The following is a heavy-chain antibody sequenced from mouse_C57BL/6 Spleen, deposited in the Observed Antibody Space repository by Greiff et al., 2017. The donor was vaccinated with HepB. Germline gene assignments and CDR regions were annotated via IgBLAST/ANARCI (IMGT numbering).Heavy chain of an antibody. CDR2: IGPGSGST. J-gene: IGHJ3*01. Sequence: VQLQQSGAELVKPGASVKISCKASGYTFTDYYINWVKQRPGQGLEWIGKIGPGSGSTYYNEKFKGKATLTADKSSSTAYMQLSSLTSADSAVYFCARSERRGQGDWFAYWGQGTLVTVSA. V-gene: IGHV1-77*01. CDR3: ARSERRGQGDWFAY. CDR1: GYTFTDYY. D-gene: IGHD3-3*01.